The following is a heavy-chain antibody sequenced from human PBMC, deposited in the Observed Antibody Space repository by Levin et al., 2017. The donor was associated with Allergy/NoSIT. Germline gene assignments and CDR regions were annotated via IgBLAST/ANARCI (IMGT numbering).Heavy chain of an antibody. CDR3: ARGRGITMIVVVLDY. Sequence: GESLKISCKASGYTFTSYYMHWVRQAPGQGLEWMGIINPSGGSTSYAQKFQGRVTMTRDTSTSTVYMELSSLRSEDTAVYYCARGRGITMIVVVLDYWGQGTLVTVSS. CDR2: INPSGGST. CDR1: GYTFTSYY. J-gene: IGHJ4*02. D-gene: IGHD3-22*01. V-gene: IGHV1-46*01.